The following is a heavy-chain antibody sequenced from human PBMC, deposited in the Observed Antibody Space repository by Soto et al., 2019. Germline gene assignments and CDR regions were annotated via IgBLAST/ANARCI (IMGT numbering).Heavy chain of an antibody. Sequence: QITLKESGPTLVKPTQTLTLTCTFSGFSLSTSGVGVGWIRQPPGKALEWLALIYWDDDKRYSPSLKSRLTSTKDTSNNQVVLTMTNMDPVDTATYYGAHSPVIVVVPAAREGYFDYWGQGTLVTVSS. D-gene: IGHD2-2*01. CDR2: IYWDDDK. J-gene: IGHJ4*02. CDR3: AHSPVIVVVPAAREGYFDY. V-gene: IGHV2-5*02. CDR1: GFSLSTSGVG.